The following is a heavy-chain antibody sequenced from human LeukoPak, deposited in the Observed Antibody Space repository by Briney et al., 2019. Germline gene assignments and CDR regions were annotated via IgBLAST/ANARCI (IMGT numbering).Heavy chain of an antibody. CDR2: INHSGST. Sequence: SETLSLTCAVYGGSFSGYYWSWIRQPPGKGLEWIGEINHSGSTNYNPSLKSRVTISVDTSKNQFSLKLSSVTAADTAVYYCAGIYDSSGYPPLDYWGQGTLVTVSS. CDR3: AGIYDSSGYPPLDY. V-gene: IGHV4-34*01. D-gene: IGHD3-22*01. CDR1: GGSFSGYY. J-gene: IGHJ4*02.